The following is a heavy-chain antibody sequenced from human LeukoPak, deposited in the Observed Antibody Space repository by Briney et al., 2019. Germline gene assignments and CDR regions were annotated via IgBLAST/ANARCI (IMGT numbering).Heavy chain of an antibody. Sequence: ASVKVSCKASGYTFTSYDINWVRQATGQGLEWMGWMNPNSGNTGYAQKFQGRVTITRNTSISTAYMELSSLRSEDTAVYYCARTNMGYYYYYMDVWGKGTTVTVSS. D-gene: IGHD2/OR15-2a*01. CDR2: MNPNSGNT. CDR1: GYTFTSYD. J-gene: IGHJ6*03. V-gene: IGHV1-8*03. CDR3: ARTNMGYYYYYMDV.